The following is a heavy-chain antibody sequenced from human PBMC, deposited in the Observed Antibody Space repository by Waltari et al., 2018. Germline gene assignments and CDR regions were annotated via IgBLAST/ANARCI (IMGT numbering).Heavy chain of an antibody. D-gene: IGHD4-17*01. CDR3: VTSTGTVTSGFYYYYMDV. CDR2: IYHSGST. Sequence: HVQLQESGPGLVKPSETLSLTCTVSGYSISSGYYWGWIRQPPGKGLEWIWSIYHSGSTNYNPSLKSRVTLSVDTSKNLFSLKLNSVTAADTAVYYCVTSTGTVTSGFYYYYMDVWAKGTTVTVSS. J-gene: IGHJ6*03. V-gene: IGHV4-38-2*02. CDR1: GYSISSGYY.